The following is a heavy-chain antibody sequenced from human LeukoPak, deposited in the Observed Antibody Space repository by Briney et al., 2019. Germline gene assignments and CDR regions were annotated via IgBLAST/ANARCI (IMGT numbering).Heavy chain of an antibody. CDR3: ATGSSGWYPLDY. J-gene: IGHJ4*02. CDR2: IYSGGST. Sequence: PGGSLTLPCAASGFTVSSNYMSWVRQAPGKGLEWVSVIYSGGSTYYADSVKGRFTTSRDNSKNTLYLQMNSPRAEDTAVYYCATGSSGWYPLDYWGQGTLVTVSS. D-gene: IGHD6-19*01. V-gene: IGHV3-53*01. CDR1: GFTVSSNY.